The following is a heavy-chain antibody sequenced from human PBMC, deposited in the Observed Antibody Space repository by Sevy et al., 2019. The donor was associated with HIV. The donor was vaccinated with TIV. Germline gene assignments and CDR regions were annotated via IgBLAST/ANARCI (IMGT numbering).Heavy chain of an antibody. D-gene: IGHD2-15*01. CDR1: GFTFSSYS. CDR2: ISSSSTI. CDR3: ARGVIALYYYGMDV. Sequence: GGSLRLSCAASGFTFSSYSMNWVRQAPGKGLEWVSYISSSSTIYYADSVKGRFTISRDNAKNSLYLQMNSLSDEDTAVYYCARGVIALYYYGMDVWGQGTTVTVSS. J-gene: IGHJ6*02. V-gene: IGHV3-48*02.